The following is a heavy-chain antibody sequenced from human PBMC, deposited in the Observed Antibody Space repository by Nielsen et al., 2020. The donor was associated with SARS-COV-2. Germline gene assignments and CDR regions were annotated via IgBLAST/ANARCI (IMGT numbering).Heavy chain of an antibody. D-gene: IGHD3-16*02. CDR3: AKDAYDYVWESYRYGAFDI. CDR1: GFTFFSYA. CDR2: ISGSGSST. Sequence: GESLKISCAASGFTFFSYAMSWVRQAPGKGLEWVSAISGSGSSTYYADSVKGRFTISRDNSKNTMYLQMNSLRAEDTAVYYCAKDAYDYVWESYRYGAFDIWGQGTMVTVSS. J-gene: IGHJ3*02. V-gene: IGHV3-23*01.